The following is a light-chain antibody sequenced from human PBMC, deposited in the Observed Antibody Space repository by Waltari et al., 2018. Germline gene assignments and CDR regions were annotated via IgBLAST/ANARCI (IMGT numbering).Light chain of an antibody. CDR2: EVS. CDR3: SSYAGSKYV. J-gene: IGLJ1*01. V-gene: IGLV2-8*01. CDR1: SSDVGAYNY. Sequence: QSALTQLPSASGSPGQSVTISCTGTSSDVGAYNYVSWYQQHPGKAPKLMVYEVSKRPSGVPERFSGSTSGNTASLTVSGLQAEDEADYFCSSYAGSKYVFGTGTKLTVL.